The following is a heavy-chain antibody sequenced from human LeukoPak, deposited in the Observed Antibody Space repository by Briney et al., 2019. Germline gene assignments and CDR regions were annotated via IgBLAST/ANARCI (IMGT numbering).Heavy chain of an antibody. CDR3: ARKYSSGWYDWYFDY. CDR2: INPNSGGT. Sequence: WASVKVSCKASGYTFTGYYMHWVRQAPGQGLEWMGWINPNSGGTNYAQKFQGRVTMTRDTSISTAYMELSRLRSDDTAVYYCARKYSSGWYDWYFDYWGQGTLVTVSS. V-gene: IGHV1-2*02. CDR1: GYTFTGYY. J-gene: IGHJ4*02. D-gene: IGHD6-19*01.